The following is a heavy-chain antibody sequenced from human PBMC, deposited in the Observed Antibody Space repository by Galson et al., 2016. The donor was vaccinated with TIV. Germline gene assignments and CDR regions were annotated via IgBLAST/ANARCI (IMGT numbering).Heavy chain of an antibody. Sequence: SLRLSCAASGFTFNNYAMHWVRQAPGKGLEWVSGISGSGGITYFADSVRGRFTISRDNSRKPLYLHLNSLRAEDTAVYYCAKRMNYGGAAFENWGQGTIVTVSS. D-gene: IGHD4-23*01. CDR2: ISGSGGIT. J-gene: IGHJ3*02. CDR1: GFTFNNYA. CDR3: AKRMNYGGAAFEN. V-gene: IGHV3-23*01.